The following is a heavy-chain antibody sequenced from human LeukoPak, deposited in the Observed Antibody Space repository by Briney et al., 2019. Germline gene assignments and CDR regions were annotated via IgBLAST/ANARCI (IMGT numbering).Heavy chain of an antibody. CDR1: GGTFSSDT. J-gene: IGHJ4*02. V-gene: IGHV1-69*04. CDR3: ARDRGSAARPLDY. CDR2: IIPIRGIA. Sequence: AASVNVSCKASGGTFSSDTISWVRQAPGQGLEWMGRIIPIRGIANNAQKLKGRVTIAADKSKSTAYMELSSLRSEDTAVYYCARDRGSAARPLDYWGQGTLVTVSS. D-gene: IGHD6-6*01.